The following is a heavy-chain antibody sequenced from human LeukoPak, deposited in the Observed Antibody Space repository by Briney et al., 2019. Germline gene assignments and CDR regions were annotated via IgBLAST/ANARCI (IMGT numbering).Heavy chain of an antibody. D-gene: IGHD6-19*01. CDR2: ISSSGGT. Sequence: SETLSLTCTVSGDSISSGDYYWSWIRQPAGKGLEWIGRISSSGGTNYNPSLKSRVTISVDTSKNQFSLKPSSVTAADTAVYYCARVGSGWNYFDYWGQGTLVTVSS. V-gene: IGHV4-61*02. J-gene: IGHJ4*02. CDR1: GDSISSGDYY. CDR3: ARVGSGWNYFDY.